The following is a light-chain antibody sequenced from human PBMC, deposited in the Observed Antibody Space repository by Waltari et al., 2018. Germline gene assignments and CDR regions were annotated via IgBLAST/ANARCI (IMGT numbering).Light chain of an antibody. J-gene: IGLJ2*01. V-gene: IGLV2-14*03. Sequence: QSALTQPASVSGSPGQSITISCTGTSSDVGGYNYVCWYQQHPDKAPKLMIYDVSYRPSGISNRFSGSKSGNTASLTISGLQAEDEADYYCSSYTSSNTVIFGGGTKLTVL. CDR2: DVS. CDR3: SSYTSSNTVI. CDR1: SSDVGGYNY.